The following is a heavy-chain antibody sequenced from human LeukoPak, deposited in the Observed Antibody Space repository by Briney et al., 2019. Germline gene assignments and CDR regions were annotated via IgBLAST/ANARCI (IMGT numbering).Heavy chain of an antibody. CDR3: AKTVNTAMVPFDY. CDR1: GFTFSSYA. J-gene: IGHJ4*02. V-gene: IGHV3-23*01. CDR2: ISGSGGST. Sequence: GRSLRLSCAASGFTFSSYAMSWVRQAPGEGLEWVSAISGSGGSTYYADSVKGRFTISRDNSKNTLYLQMNSLRAEDTAVYYCAKTVNTAMVPFDYWGQGTLVTVSS. D-gene: IGHD5-18*01.